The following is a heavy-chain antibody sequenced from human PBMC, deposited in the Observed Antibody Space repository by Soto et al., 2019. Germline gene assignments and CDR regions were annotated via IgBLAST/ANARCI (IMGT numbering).Heavy chain of an antibody. V-gene: IGHV4-31*03. CDR3: ARESLAYCGGDCYSSPFDY. D-gene: IGHD2-21*02. CDR1: GGSISSDDYY. J-gene: IGHJ4*02. Sequence: SETLSLTCTVSGGSISSDDYYWSWIRQHPGKGLEWIGYIHYSGSTFYNPSLKSRVTTSVDTSKGQFSLKLSSVTAADTAVYYCARESLAYCGGDCYSSPFDYWGQGVLVTVSS. CDR2: IHYSGST.